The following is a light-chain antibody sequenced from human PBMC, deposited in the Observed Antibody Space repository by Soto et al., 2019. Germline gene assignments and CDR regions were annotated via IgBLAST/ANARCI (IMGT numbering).Light chain of an antibody. CDR2: GVS. CDR1: QGVSSY. J-gene: IGKJ5*01. Sequence: EILLTQSPATLSLSPGETATLSFRASQGVSSYLAWYQQKPGQAPKFLIYGVSSRATGIPDRFSGSGSGTDFTLTISRLEPEDFAVYHCQQYGSSPLITFGQGTRLEIK. CDR3: QQYGSSPLIT. V-gene: IGKV3-20*01.